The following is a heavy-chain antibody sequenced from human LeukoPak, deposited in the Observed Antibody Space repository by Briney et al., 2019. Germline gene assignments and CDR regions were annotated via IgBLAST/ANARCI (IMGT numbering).Heavy chain of an antibody. V-gene: IGHV3-7*03. CDR2: VKEDGSEK. J-gene: IGHJ6*02. Sequence: PGGSLRLSCAASGFIFSSYWMSWVRQAPGNGLEWVANVKEDGSEKYYVDSVKGRFTISRDNAKNSLYLLMNSLRAEDTAVYYCARDVSSIDEGMDVSGQGSTVTVSS. CDR3: ARDVSSIDEGMDV. D-gene: IGHD3-3*02. CDR1: GFIFSSYW.